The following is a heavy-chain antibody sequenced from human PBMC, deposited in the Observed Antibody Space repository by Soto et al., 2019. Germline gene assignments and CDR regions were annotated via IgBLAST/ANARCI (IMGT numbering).Heavy chain of an antibody. J-gene: IGHJ4*02. D-gene: IGHD3-10*01. CDR3: ARSRVRGVGTTDFFDY. CDR1: GYSISSGNYY. V-gene: IGHV4-31*03. Sequence: KTSETLSPTCTVSGYSISSGNYYWGWIRQHPGKGLEWIGYFIYGGNTYSNPSLRSRLTISVDASKNQFSLKLDSVTAADTAVYYCARSRVRGVGTTDFFDYWGQGTLVTVSS. CDR2: FIYGGNT.